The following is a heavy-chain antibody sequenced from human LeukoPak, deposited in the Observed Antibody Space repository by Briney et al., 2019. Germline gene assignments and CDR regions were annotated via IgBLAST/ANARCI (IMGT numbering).Heavy chain of an antibody. CDR3: ARHIRVISSSWYGPFDC. Sequence: PSETLSLTCSVSGGSISSFYWGWIRQPPGKGLEWIGYIYYSGSTNYNPSLKSRVTISVDTSKTQFSLKLSSVTAADTAVYYCARHIRVISSSWYGPFDCWGQGILVTVSS. V-gene: IGHV4-59*08. CDR1: GGSISSFY. CDR2: IYYSGST. D-gene: IGHD6-13*01. J-gene: IGHJ4*02.